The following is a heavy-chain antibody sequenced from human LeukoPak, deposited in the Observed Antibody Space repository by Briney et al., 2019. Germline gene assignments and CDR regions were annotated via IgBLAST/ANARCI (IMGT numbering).Heavy chain of an antibody. Sequence: PGGSLRLSCAASGFTFSSYSMNWVRQAPGKGLEWVSSISSSSSYIYYADSVKGRFTISRDNSKNTLYLQMNSLRAEDTAVYYCARSFWFGGRTGIFNGLGMDVWGQGTTVTVSS. CDR3: ARSFWFGGRTGIFNGLGMDV. CDR1: GFTFSSYS. J-gene: IGHJ6*02. V-gene: IGHV3-21*01. CDR2: ISSSSSYI. D-gene: IGHD1-1*01.